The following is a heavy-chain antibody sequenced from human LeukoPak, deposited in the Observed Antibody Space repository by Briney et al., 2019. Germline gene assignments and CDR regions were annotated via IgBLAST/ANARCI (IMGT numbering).Heavy chain of an antibody. CDR3: ARDRRGKTYYYDSSGYPDAFDI. D-gene: IGHD3-22*01. V-gene: IGHV3-48*04. J-gene: IGHJ3*02. CDR1: GFTFSSYS. Sequence: PGGSLRLSCAASGFTFSSYSMNWVRQAPGKGLEWVSYISSSSSTIYYADSVKGRFTISRDNAKNSLYLQMNSLRAEDTAVYYCARDRRGKTYYYDSSGYPDAFDIWGQGTMVTVSS. CDR2: ISSSSSTI.